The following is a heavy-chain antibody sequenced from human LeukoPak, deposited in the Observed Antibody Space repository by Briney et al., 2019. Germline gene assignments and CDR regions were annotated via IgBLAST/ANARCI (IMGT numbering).Heavy chain of an antibody. CDR3: ARGTPTTRDFDY. CDR2: ISSGSNYI. J-gene: IGHJ4*02. D-gene: IGHD4-11*01. CDR1: GFTFSSYN. V-gene: IGHV3-21*01. Sequence: GGSLRLSCAASGFTFSSYNMNWVRQAPGKGLEWVSSISSGSNYIYYADSVKGRFTISRDNAKNSLYLQMNSLRAEDTAVYYCARGTPTTRDFDYWGQGTLVTVSS.